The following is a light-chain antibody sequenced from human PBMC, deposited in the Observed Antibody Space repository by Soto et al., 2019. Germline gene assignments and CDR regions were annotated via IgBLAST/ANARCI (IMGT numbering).Light chain of an antibody. Sequence: DIQMTQSPSTLSASVGDRVTITCRASQSINTWLAWYQHKPGKAPKLLIYKASNLEGGVPSRFSGSGSGTEFTLTISSLQPDDFVTYYCQQYNTYSRTFGQGTKVETK. V-gene: IGKV1-5*03. CDR3: QQYNTYSRT. J-gene: IGKJ2*02. CDR1: QSINTW. CDR2: KAS.